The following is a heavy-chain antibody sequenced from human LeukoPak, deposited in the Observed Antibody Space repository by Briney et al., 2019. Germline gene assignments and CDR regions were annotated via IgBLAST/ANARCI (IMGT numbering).Heavy chain of an antibody. Sequence: SGGSLRLSCAASGFTFSSYEMNWVRQAPGKGLEWVSYISSSGTTIYYADSVKGRFTISRDNSKNTLYLQMNSLRDEDTAVYYCARARGVAAAVVDYWGQGTLVTVSS. CDR1: GFTFSSYE. D-gene: IGHD6-13*01. CDR3: ARARGVAAAVVDY. J-gene: IGHJ4*02. CDR2: ISSSGTTI. V-gene: IGHV3-48*03.